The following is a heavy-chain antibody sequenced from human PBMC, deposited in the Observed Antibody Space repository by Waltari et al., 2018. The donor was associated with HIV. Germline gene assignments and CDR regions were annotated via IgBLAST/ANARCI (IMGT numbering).Heavy chain of an antibody. Sequence: QVQLLHSGAEVRRRGSSVNVSCKDCGGMFLSYSSNWVRQAPGQGLDWGGWLIPNRDKPNYAQKFQSRVTITAEKCTSTVDRELNSLRSGDTAGYYCATAREAMGVDFDYWGQGTLVTVSS. V-gene: IGHV1-69*02. CDR3: ATAREAMGVDFDY. CDR1: GGMFLSYS. D-gene: IGHD5-18*01. J-gene: IGHJ4*02. CDR2: LIPNRDKP.